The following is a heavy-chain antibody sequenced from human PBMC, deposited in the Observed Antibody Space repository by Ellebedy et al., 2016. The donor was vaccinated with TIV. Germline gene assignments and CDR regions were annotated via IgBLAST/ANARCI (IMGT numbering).Heavy chain of an antibody. CDR3: ARHGRFGGSTDY. D-gene: IGHD4-23*01. Sequence: SGPTLVKPTQTLTLTCTFSGFSLSTSRVGVGWIRQPPGKALEWLTLIYWDDDKRYSPSLKSRLTITKDTSKNQVVLTMTNMDPVDTATYYCARHGRFGGSTDYWGQGTLVTVSS. CDR1: GFSLSTSRVG. V-gene: IGHV2-5*02. CDR2: IYWDDDK. J-gene: IGHJ4*02.